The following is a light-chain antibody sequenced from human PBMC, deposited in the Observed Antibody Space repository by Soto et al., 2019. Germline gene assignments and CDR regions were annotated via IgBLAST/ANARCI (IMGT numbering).Light chain of an antibody. CDR2: GAS. CDR3: QQFGSSQWT. CDR1: QSVSSSF. J-gene: IGKJ1*01. V-gene: IGKV3-20*01. Sequence: EIVLTQSPGTLSLSPGERATLSCRASQSVSSSFLVWYQQKAGQAPRLLIYGASSRATGVPDRFSGSWSGTDFTLTISRLEPEDSEVYYCQQFGSSQWTFGPGTKVDI.